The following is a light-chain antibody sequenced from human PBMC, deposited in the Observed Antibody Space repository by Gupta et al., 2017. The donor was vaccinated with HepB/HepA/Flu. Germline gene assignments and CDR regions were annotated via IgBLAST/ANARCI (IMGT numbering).Light chain of an antibody. V-gene: IGKV1-39*01. J-gene: IGKJ1*01. CDR1: QSISSY. CDR2: AAS. CDR3: QQSDITPQT. Sequence: DIQMTQSPSSLSASVGDRVTITCRASQSISSYLNWYQQKPGKAPKLLIYAASSLQSGVPSRFSGSGSGTDFTLTISSLQPEDFATYYCQQSDITPQTFGQGTKVEIK.